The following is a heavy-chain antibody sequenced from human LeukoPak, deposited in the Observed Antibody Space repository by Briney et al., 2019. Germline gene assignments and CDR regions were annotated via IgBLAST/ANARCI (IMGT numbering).Heavy chain of an antibody. CDR3: ARGDRADWYFDL. J-gene: IGHJ2*01. V-gene: IGHV4-4*07. CDR1: GGSISSYY. D-gene: IGHD3-22*01. Sequence: SETLSLTCTVSGGSISSYYWGWIRQPAGKGLEWIGRIYTSGSTNYNPSLKSRVTMSVDTSKNQFSLKLSSVIAADTAVYYCARGDRADWYFDLWGRGTLVTVSS. CDR2: IYTSGST.